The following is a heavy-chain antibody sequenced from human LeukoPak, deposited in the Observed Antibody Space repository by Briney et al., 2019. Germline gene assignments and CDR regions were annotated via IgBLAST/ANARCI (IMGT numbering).Heavy chain of an antibody. CDR3: AREGSGSYYHLFDY. V-gene: IGHV4-59*01. J-gene: IGHJ4*02. CDR2: IYYSGST. CDR1: GGSISSYY. D-gene: IGHD1-26*01. Sequence: SETLSLTCTVSGGSISSYYWSWIRQPPGKGLEWIGYIYYSGSTNYNPSLKSRVTISVDTSKNQFSLKLSSVTAADTAVYYCAREGSGSYYHLFDYWGQGTLVTVSS.